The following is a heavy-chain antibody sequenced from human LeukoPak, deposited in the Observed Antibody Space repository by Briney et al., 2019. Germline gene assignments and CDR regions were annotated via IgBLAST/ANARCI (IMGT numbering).Heavy chain of an antibody. CDR3: ARPISIRSDPWGDIKSFDY. D-gene: IGHD3-10*01. V-gene: IGHV4-39*01. Sequence: SETLSLTCSVSGGSISISIYHWDWIRQSPGKGLEWIGDIYYTGHPNYTPSLKRPLPISVDKSKNQFSLRLPPVTAADTAVSSCARPISIRSDPWGDIKSFDYWGQGTLVTVSS. J-gene: IGHJ4*02. CDR1: GGSISISIYH. CDR2: IYYTGHP.